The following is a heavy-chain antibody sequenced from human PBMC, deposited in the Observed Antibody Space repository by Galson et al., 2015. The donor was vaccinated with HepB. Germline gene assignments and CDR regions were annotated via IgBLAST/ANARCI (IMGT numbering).Heavy chain of an antibody. CDR1: GYTFTSYD. Sequence: SVKVSCKASGYTFTSYDINWVRQATGQGLEWMGWMNPNSGNTGYAQKFQGRVTMTRNTSISTAYMELSSLRSEDTAVYYCARDYGDYWRTLGNDAFDIWGQGTMVTVSS. D-gene: IGHD4-17*01. CDR2: MNPNSGNT. V-gene: IGHV1-8*01. CDR3: ARDYGDYWRTLGNDAFDI. J-gene: IGHJ3*02.